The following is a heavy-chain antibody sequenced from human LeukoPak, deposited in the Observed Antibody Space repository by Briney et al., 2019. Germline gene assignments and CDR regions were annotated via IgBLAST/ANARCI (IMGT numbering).Heavy chain of an antibody. CDR1: GDSISSGGYY. Sequence: SQTLSLTCFVSGDSISSGGYYWSWVRQPPGKGLEWIGYIYYRGITYYSPSLESRVTTSLHTSKNQFSLELRSVTAADTAVYFCARAISYNWFDPWGQGTLVTVSS. J-gene: IGHJ5*02. V-gene: IGHV4-30-4*01. D-gene: IGHD3-3*02. CDR2: IYYRGIT. CDR3: ARAISYNWFDP.